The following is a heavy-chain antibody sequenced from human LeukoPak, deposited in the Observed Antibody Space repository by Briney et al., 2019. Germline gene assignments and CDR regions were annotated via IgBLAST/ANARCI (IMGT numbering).Heavy chain of an antibody. CDR2: IYHSGST. J-gene: IGHJ4*02. V-gene: IGHV4-4*02. CDR3: ASGLRIAATGRNYYFDY. CDR1: GGSISSSNW. D-gene: IGHD6-13*01. Sequence: TETLSLTCAVSGGSISSSNWWSWVRQPAGKGLEWIGEIYHSGSTNYNPSLKSRVTISVDKSKNQFSLKLSSVTAADTAVYYCASGLRIAATGRNYYFDYWGQGTLVTVSS.